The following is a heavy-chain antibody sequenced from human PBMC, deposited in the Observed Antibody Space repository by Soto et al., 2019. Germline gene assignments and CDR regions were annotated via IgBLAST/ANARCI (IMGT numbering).Heavy chain of an antibody. D-gene: IGHD5-12*01. CDR2: ISYDGSNK. CDR3: SKYRSWWDSGYDFDY. Sequence: GGSLRLSCAASGFTFSSYDRHWVRQAPGKGLEWVAVISYDGSNKYYADTVKGRVTISRDNSKHTLYRQMNSLRAEDTAGYYYSKYRSWWDSGYDFDYWGQGTLVTVSS. V-gene: IGHV3-30*18. CDR1: GFTFSSYD. J-gene: IGHJ4*02.